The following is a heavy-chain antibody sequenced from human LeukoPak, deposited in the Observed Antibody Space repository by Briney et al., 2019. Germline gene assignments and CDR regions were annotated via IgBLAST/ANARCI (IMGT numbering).Heavy chain of an antibody. CDR2: INHSGST. CDR1: GGSFSGYY. Sequence: SETLSLTCAVYGGSFSGYYWSWIRQPPGKGLEWIGEINHSGSTNYNPSLKSRVTISVDTSKNQFSLKLSSVTAADTAEYYCARGRGDGYNYFDYWGQGTLVTVSS. J-gene: IGHJ4*02. D-gene: IGHD5-24*01. CDR3: ARGRGDGYNYFDY. V-gene: IGHV4-34*01.